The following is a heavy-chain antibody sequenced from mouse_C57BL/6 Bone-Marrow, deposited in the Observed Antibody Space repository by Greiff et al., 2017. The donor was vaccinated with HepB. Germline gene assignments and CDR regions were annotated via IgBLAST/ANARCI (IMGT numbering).Heavy chain of an antibody. J-gene: IGHJ2*01. V-gene: IGHV1-39*01. CDR2: INPNYGTT. CDR1: GYSFTDYN. D-gene: IGHD2-2*01. Sequence: VQLKESGPELVKPGASVKISCKASGYSFTDYNMNWVKQSNGKSLEWIGVINPNYGTTSYNQKFKGKATLTVDQSSSTAYMQLNSLTSEDSAVYYCYMVTTGRFCYWGQSTTLPVST. CDR3: YMVTTGRFCY.